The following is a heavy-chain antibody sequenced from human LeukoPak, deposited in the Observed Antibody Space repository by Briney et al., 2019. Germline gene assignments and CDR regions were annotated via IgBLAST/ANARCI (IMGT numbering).Heavy chain of an antibody. CDR1: GYTFTSYG. CDR3: ARVPEAYCTNGVCYGPLNAFDI. J-gene: IGHJ3*02. Sequence: ASVKVSCKASGYTFTSYGISWVRQAPGQGLEWMGWISAYNGNTNYAQKLQGRVTMTTDTSTSTAYMELRSLRSDDTAVYYCARVPEAYCTNGVCYGPLNAFDIWGQGTMVTVSS. V-gene: IGHV1-18*01. CDR2: ISAYNGNT. D-gene: IGHD2-8*01.